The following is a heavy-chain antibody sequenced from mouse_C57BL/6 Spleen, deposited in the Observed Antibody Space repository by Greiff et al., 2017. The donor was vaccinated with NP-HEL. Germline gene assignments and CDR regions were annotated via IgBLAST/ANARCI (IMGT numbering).Heavy chain of an antibody. Sequence: EVHLVESGGGLVKPGGSLKLSCAASGFTFSSYAMSWVRQTPEKRLEWVATISDGGSYTYYPDTVKGRFTISRDNAKNNLYLQMSHLKSEDTAMYYCARDGTTVVATPFAYWGQGTLVTVSA. J-gene: IGHJ3*01. D-gene: IGHD1-1*01. V-gene: IGHV5-4*01. CDR2: ISDGGSYT. CDR1: GFTFSSYA. CDR3: ARDGTTVVATPFAY.